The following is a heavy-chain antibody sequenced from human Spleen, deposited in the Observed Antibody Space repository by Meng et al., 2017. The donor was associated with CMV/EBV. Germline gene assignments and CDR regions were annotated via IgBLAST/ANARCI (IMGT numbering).Heavy chain of an antibody. V-gene: IGHV6-1*01. CDR3: ARDLGFNKLDY. Sequence: IVGDSVASNSVAWNWIRQSPSRGLEWLGRTYYRSKWYNEHAISVKSRIAINPDTSKNQFSLQLNSVTPEDTAVYYCARDLGFNKLDYWGQGTLVTVSS. D-gene: IGHD7-27*01. CDR2: TYYRSKWYN. J-gene: IGHJ4*02. CDR1: GDSVASNSVA.